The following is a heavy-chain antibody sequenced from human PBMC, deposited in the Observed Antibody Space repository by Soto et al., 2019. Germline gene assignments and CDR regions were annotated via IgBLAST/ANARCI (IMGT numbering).Heavy chain of an antibody. J-gene: IGHJ4*02. D-gene: IGHD4-17*01. CDR2: IYYSGST. CDR1: GGSISSSSYY. Sequence: KTSETLSLTCTVSGGSISSSSYYWGWIRQPPGKGLEWIGSIYYSGSTYYNPSLKSRVTISVDTSKNQFSLKLSSVTAADTAVYYCARRLGVRVTTIDYWGQGTLVTVSS. CDR3: ARRLGVRVTTIDY. V-gene: IGHV4-39*01.